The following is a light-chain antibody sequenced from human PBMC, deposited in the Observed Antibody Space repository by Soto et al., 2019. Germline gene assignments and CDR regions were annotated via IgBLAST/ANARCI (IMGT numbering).Light chain of an antibody. V-gene: IGKV3-20*01. CDR1: QSVSNNF. Sequence: EIVLTQPPGTLSLSPGERATLSCRASQSVSNNFLAWYQQKPGQAPRLLVFDASKRPTGIPDRFSGSGSGTDFTLTISRLEPEDFGVYYCQQYGTSPPRTFGQGTKVDIK. CDR3: QQYGTSPPRT. CDR2: DAS. J-gene: IGKJ1*01.